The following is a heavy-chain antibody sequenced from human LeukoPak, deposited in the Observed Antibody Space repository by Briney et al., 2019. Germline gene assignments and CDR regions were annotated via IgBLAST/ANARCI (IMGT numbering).Heavy chain of an antibody. D-gene: IGHD1-1*01. CDR3: ASNPPNTGDFYY. J-gene: IGHJ4*02. CDR1: GYTFTNLD. V-gene: IGHV1-8*01. CDR2: MSPNSGDT. Sequence: ASVRVSCKTSGYTFTNLDINWLRLAPGQGLEWMGWMSPNSGDTGYAQEFQGRVSMTRDIFKSTAYMELSSLRSEDTAIYYCASNPPNTGDFYYWGLGTLVTVSS.